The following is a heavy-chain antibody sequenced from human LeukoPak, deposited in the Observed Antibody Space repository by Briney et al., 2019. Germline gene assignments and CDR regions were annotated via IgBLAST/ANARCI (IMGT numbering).Heavy chain of an antibody. CDR1: GFTFSSFA. Sequence: GGSLRLSCAASGFTFSSFAMSWVRQAPGKGLKWLALISSDGSNENFADSVKGRFTISRDNSKNTLYLQMNSLRSEDTAIYYCAGDPNRSYFDHWGQGTLVTVSS. CDR2: ISSDGSNE. J-gene: IGHJ4*02. V-gene: IGHV3-30*01. CDR3: AGDPNRSYFDH. D-gene: IGHD1-14*01.